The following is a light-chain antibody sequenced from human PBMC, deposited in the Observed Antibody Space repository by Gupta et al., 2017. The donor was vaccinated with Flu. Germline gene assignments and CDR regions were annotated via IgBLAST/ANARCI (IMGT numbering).Light chain of an antibody. CDR1: ESVYVK. Sequence: SPANLSVSPGERGTRCCRDRESVYVKLDWEQRKPDQPPRLIIYGAANRDAGVPGRFSGSGCDTDFTRTSSRRQYEDCAGYEGQHDRPLRLFGQGTKLEIK. V-gene: IGKV3-15*01. CDR2: GAA. CDR3: QHDRPLRL. J-gene: IGKJ2*01.